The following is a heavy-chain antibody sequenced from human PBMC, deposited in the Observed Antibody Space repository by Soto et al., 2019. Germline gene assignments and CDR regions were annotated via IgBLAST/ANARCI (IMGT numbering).Heavy chain of an antibody. V-gene: IGHV3-21*01. J-gene: IGHJ4*02. D-gene: IGHD3-16*02. CDR1: GFTFSYYS. Sequence: GGSLRLSCAASGFTFSYYSMNWVRQAPGKALEWVSSISSSSSYIYDADSVKGRFTISRDNAKNALYLQMNSLGAEDTAVYYCARAMITFGGVIVIIFDYWGQGTLVTVSS. CDR2: ISSSSSYI. CDR3: ARAMITFGGVIVIIFDY.